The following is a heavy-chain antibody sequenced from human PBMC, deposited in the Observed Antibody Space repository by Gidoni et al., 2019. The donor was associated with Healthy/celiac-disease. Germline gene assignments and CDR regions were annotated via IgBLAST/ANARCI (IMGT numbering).Heavy chain of an antibody. CDR1: GGSFSGYY. V-gene: IGHV4-34*01. J-gene: IGHJ3*02. D-gene: IGHD6-13*01. CDR3: ARGPIAAAGRAFDI. Sequence: QVQLQQWGAGLLKPSETLSLTCAVYGGSFSGYYWSWIRQPPGKGLEWIGEINHSGSTNYNPSLKSRVTISVDTSKNQFSLKLSSVTAADTAVYYCARGPIAAAGRAFDIWGQGTMVTVSS. CDR2: INHSGST.